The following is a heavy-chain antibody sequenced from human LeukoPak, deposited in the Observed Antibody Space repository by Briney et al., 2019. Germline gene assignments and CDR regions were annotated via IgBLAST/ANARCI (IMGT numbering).Heavy chain of an antibody. CDR3: ASTPVAAAGNRGSWYFDL. CDR1: GYTFTGYD. J-gene: IGHJ2*01. Sequence: VASVKVSCKTSGYTFTGYDINWVRQAPGQGLEWMGWINPSGGSTSYAQKFQGRVTMTRDTSTSTVYMELSSLRSEDTAVYYCASTPVAAAGNRGSWYFDLWGRGTLVTVSS. V-gene: IGHV1-46*01. CDR2: INPSGGST. D-gene: IGHD6-13*01.